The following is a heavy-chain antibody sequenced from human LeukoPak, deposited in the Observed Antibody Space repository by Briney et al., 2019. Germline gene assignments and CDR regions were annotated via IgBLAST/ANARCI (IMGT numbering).Heavy chain of an antibody. Sequence: GGSLRLSCAASGFTFSSYSMNWVRQAPGKGLEWVSYISSSSSTIYYADSVKGRFTISRDNAKNTLYLQMSSLRAEDTAVYYCARDFLHLGGWGQGTMVTVSS. CDR1: GFTFSSYS. CDR2: ISSSSSTI. CDR3: ARDFLHLGG. D-gene: IGHD3-16*01. J-gene: IGHJ3*01. V-gene: IGHV3-48*04.